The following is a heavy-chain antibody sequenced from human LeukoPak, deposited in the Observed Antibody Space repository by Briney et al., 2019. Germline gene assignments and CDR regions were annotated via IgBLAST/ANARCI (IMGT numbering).Heavy chain of an antibody. CDR1: GYTFTGYY. CDR2: INPNSGGT. CDR3: ARDKRPYSSGWYYFDY. J-gene: IGHJ4*02. Sequence: ASVKVSCKASGYTFTGYYMHWVRQAPGQGLEWMGWINPNSGGTNYAQKFQGWVTMTRDTSISTAYMELSRLRSDDTAVYYCARDKRPYSSGWYYFDYWGQGPLVTVSS. D-gene: IGHD6-19*01. V-gene: IGHV1-2*04.